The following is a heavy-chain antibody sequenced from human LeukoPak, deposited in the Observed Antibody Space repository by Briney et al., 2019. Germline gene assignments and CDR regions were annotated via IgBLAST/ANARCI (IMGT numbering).Heavy chain of an antibody. Sequence: GASVKVSCKASGYSFTSNYMHWVRQAPGQGLEWVGLINPTGTSTIYAQKFQGRVTMTRDMSTTTDYMELTSLRSEDTAIYYCARDNSVREIAWWFDPWGQGTLVTVSS. D-gene: IGHD3-10*01. CDR1: GYSFTSNY. V-gene: IGHV1-46*01. J-gene: IGHJ5*02. CDR2: INPTGTST. CDR3: ARDNSVREIAWWFDP.